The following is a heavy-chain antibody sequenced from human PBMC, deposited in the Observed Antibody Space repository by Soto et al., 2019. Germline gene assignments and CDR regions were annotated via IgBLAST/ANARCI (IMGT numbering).Heavy chain of an antibody. D-gene: IGHD6-19*01. CDR3: ARRERLKHSSDYGMDV. CDR2: ISSSSSYI. J-gene: IGHJ6*02. CDR1: GFTFSSYS. V-gene: IGHV3-21*01. Sequence: GGSLRLSCAASGFTFSSYSMNWARQAPGKGLGWVSSISSSSSYIYYADSVKGRFTISRDNAKNSLYLQMNSLRAEDTAVYYCARRERLKHSSDYGMDVWGQGTTVTVSS.